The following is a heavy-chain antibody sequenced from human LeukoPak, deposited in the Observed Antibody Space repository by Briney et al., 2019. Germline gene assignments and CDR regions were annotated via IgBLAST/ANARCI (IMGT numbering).Heavy chain of an antibody. CDR3: ARDVIAMAYFDY. Sequence: PSETLSLTCTVSGGSISSYYWSWIRQPPGKGLEWIGYIYYSGSTNYNPSLKSRVTISVDTSKNQFSLKLSSVTAADTAVYYCARDVIAMAYFDYWGQGTLVTVSS. CDR1: GGSISSYY. CDR2: IYYSGST. D-gene: IGHD2-21*01. V-gene: IGHV4-59*01. J-gene: IGHJ4*02.